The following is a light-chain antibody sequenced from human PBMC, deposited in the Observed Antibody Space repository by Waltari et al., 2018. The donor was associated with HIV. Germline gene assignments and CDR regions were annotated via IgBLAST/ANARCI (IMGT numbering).Light chain of an antibody. CDR1: SSDVGSYNF. CDR2: EVS. CDR3: SSYAGSNNLL. V-gene: IGLV2-8*01. J-gene: IGLJ2*01. Sequence: QSALTQPPSASGSPGQSVTISCTGTSSDVGSYNFVSWYKQHPGKAPKLLIFEVSKRPAGFPERFSGSKSGNTASLTVSGLQPEDEADYYCSSYAGSNNLLFGGGTKLTVL.